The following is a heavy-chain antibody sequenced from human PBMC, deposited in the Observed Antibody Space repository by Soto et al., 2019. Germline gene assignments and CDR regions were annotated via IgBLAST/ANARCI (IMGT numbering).Heavy chain of an antibody. CDR2: INHSGST. Sequence: KTSETLSLTCAVYGGSFSGYYWSWIRQPPGKGLEWIGEINHSGSTNYNPSLKSRVTISVDTSKNQFSLKLSSVTAADTAVYYCARGVAARSLRYWGQGTLVTVSS. D-gene: IGHD6-6*01. CDR3: ARGVAARSLRY. CDR1: GGSFSGYY. J-gene: IGHJ4*02. V-gene: IGHV4-34*01.